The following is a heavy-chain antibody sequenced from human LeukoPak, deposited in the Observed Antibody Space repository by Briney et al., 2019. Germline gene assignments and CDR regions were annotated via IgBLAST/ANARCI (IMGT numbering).Heavy chain of an antibody. CDR1: GYTLTELS. CDR3: ARDTAMVNYYYYYGMDV. J-gene: IGHJ6*02. Sequence: ASVKVSCKVSGYTLTELSMHWVRQAPGQRLEWMGWINAGNGNTKYSQKFQGRVTITRDTSASTAYMELSSLRSEDTAVYYCARDTAMVNYYYYYGMDVWGQGTTVTVSS. D-gene: IGHD5-18*01. V-gene: IGHV1-3*01. CDR2: INAGNGNT.